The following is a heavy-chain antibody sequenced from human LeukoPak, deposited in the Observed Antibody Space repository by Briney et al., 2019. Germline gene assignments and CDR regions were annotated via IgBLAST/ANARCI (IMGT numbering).Heavy chain of an antibody. CDR2: VHYSGNT. V-gene: IGHV4-59*03. J-gene: IGHJ4*02. CDR1: GGSISGYY. CDR3: VIGRGWQPDY. D-gene: IGHD3-10*01. Sequence: SETLSLTCTVSGGSISGYYHNWVRQSPGRGLEWSGLVHYSGNTNYNPSLKSRVSISTDTSKNQFSLELTSVTAADTAVYYCVIGRGWQPDYWGQGIPVTVSS.